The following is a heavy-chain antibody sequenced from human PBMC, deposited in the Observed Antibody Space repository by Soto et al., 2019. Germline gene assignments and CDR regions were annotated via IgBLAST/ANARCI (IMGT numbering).Heavy chain of an antibody. CDR3: ARRTVGWYFDL. Sequence: EVQLLESWGGLVQPGGSLRLSCAASGFTFSIYAMNWVRQAPGKGLEWVSVISGSGDSTYYADSVKGRFTIARDNSTNTMYLQMNSLRSEDTAVYYCARRTVGWYFDLWGRGTLVTVSS. CDR2: ISGSGDST. CDR1: GFTFSIYA. J-gene: IGHJ2*01. D-gene: IGHD4-17*01. V-gene: IGHV3-23*01.